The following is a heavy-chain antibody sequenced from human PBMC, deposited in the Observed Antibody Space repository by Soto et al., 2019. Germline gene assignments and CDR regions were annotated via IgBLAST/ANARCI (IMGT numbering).Heavy chain of an antibody. Sequence: WGSLRLSCAASGFTFSSYGMHWVRQAPGKGLEWVAVIWYDGSNKYYADSVKGRFTISRDNSKNTLYLQMNSLRAEDTAVYYCAGAAAGGPFGELDYWGQGTLVTVSS. CDR1: GFTFSSYG. V-gene: IGHV3-33*01. CDR3: AGAAAGGPFGELDY. CDR2: IWYDGSNK. D-gene: IGHD3-16*01. J-gene: IGHJ4*02.